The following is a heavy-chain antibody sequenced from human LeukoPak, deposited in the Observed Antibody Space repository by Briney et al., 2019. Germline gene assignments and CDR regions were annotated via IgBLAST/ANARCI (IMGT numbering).Heavy chain of an antibody. CDR3: ARGSLLDQVGRSSGFDY. CDR2: MNPNSGNT. CDR1: GYTFTIYD. J-gene: IGHJ4*02. Sequence: ASVTVSCTASGYTFTIYDINWVRQATGQGLEWMGWMNPNSGNTGYAQKFQGRVTMTRNNSISTAYMELSSLRSEDTAVYYCARGSLLDQVGRSSGFDYWGQGTLVTVSS. V-gene: IGHV1-8*01. D-gene: IGHD3-22*01.